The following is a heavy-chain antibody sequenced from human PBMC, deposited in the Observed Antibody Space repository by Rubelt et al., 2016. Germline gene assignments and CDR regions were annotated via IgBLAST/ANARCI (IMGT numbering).Heavy chain of an antibody. J-gene: IGHJ4*02. Sequence: QLQLQESGPGLVKPSETLSLTCTVSGGSISSSSYYWGWIRQTPGKGLDWIGEINHSGSTSYNPSLQRRVTISVDTSKNQFSLKLNAVTAADTAIYFCARGTYDSGSYYPLNYWGQGTPVTVSS. D-gene: IGHD3-10*01. CDR1: GGSISSSSYY. CDR2: INHSGST. V-gene: IGHV4-39*07. CDR3: ARGTYDSGSYYPLNY.